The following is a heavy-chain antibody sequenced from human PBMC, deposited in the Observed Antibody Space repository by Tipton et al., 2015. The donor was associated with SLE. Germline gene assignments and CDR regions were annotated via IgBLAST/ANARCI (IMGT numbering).Heavy chain of an antibody. CDR1: GGSISSYY. CDR3: ARGGGLTTVPTYAFDI. CDR2: IYYSGST. V-gene: IGHV4-59*01. D-gene: IGHD4-17*01. J-gene: IGHJ3*02. Sequence: LRLSCTVSGGSISSYYWSWIRQPPGKGLEWIGYIYYSGSTNYNPSLKSRVTISVDTSKNQFSLKLSSVTAADTAVYYCARGGGLTTVPTYAFDIWGQGTMVTVSS.